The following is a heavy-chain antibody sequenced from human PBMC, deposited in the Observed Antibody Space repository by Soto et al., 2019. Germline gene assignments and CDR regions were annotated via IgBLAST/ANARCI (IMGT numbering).Heavy chain of an antibody. CDR1: GFTFSSYG. D-gene: IGHD2-15*01. J-gene: IGHJ4*02. CDR3: AKGDYCSGGSCLGY. Sequence: PGESLKISCAASGFTFSSYGMHWVRQAPGKGLEWVAVISYDGSNKYYADSVKGRFTISRDNSKNTLYLQMNSLRAEDTAVNYCAKGDYCSGGSCLGYWGQGTLVTVSS. V-gene: IGHV3-30*18. CDR2: ISYDGSNK.